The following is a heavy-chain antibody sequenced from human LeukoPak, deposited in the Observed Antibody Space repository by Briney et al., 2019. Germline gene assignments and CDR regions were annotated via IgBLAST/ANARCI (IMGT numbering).Heavy chain of an antibody. CDR3: AGGAYGSGSYAKWFDP. Sequence: SQTLSLTCTVSGGSISSDLYYWSWIRQPAGKGLERIGRIYSSGTTNYNPSLKSRVTISIERSKNQVSLMLNSVTAADTAVYYCAGGAYGSGSYAKWFDPWGQGTLVIVSS. CDR1: GGSISSDLYY. J-gene: IGHJ5*02. D-gene: IGHD3-10*01. V-gene: IGHV4-61*02. CDR2: IYSSGTT.